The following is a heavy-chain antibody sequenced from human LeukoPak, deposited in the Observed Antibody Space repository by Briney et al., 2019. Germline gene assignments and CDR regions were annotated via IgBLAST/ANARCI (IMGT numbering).Heavy chain of an antibody. CDR2: IRYDGSNK. Sequence: PGGSLRLSCAASGFTFSSYSMNWVRQAPGKGLEWVAFIRYDGSNKYYADSVKGRFTISRDNSKNTLYLQMNSLRAEDTAVYYCAKDGAWGPIYYYYYMDVWGKGTTVTISS. CDR3: AKDGAWGPIYYYYYMDV. J-gene: IGHJ6*03. D-gene: IGHD3-16*01. V-gene: IGHV3-30*02. CDR1: GFTFSSYS.